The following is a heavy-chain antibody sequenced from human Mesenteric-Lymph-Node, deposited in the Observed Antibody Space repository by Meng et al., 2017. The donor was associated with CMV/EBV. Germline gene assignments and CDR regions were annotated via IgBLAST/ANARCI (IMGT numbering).Heavy chain of an antibody. J-gene: IGHJ2*01. CDR1: IRRSSYY. Sequence: IRRSSYYWGWIRQPPGKGLEWIGSIYYSGSTYDNPSLKSRVTISVDTSKNQFSLKLSSVTAADTAVYYCARVSCSSTSCYAQDWYFDLWGRGTLVTVSS. D-gene: IGHD2-2*01. CDR3: ARVSCSSTSCYAQDWYFDL. V-gene: IGHV4-39*07. CDR2: IYYSGST.